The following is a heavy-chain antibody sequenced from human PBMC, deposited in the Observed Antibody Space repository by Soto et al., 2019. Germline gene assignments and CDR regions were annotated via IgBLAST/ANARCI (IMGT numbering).Heavy chain of an antibody. V-gene: IGHV3-30-3*01. CDR3: ARWGTSYYDILSRDLDDNWFDP. CDR1: GFTFSSYA. D-gene: IGHD3-9*01. Sequence: PGGSLRLSCAASGFTFSSYAMHWVRQAPGKGLEWVAVISYDGSNKYYADSVKGRFTISRDNSKNTLYLQMNSLRAEDTAVYYCARWGTSYYDILSRDLDDNWFDPCGQGTLVTVSS. J-gene: IGHJ5*02. CDR2: ISYDGSNK.